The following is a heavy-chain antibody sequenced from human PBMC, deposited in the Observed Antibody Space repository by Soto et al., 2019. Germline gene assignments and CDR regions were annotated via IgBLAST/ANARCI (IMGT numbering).Heavy chain of an antibody. V-gene: IGHV6-1*01. J-gene: IGHJ6*02. Sequence: PSQTLSLTCAISGDSVSSNSAAWNWIRQSPSRGLEWLGRTYYRSKWYNDYAVSVKSRITINPDTSKNQFSLQLNSVTPEDTAVYYCARVGGPIVATIYYYYYYGMDVWGQGTTVTVSS. CDR2: TYYRSKWYN. CDR3: ARVGGPIVATIYYYYYYGMDV. CDR1: GDSVSSNSAA. D-gene: IGHD5-12*01.